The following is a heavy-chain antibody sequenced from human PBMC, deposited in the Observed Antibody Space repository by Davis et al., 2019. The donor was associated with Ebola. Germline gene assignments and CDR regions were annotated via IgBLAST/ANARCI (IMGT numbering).Heavy chain of an antibody. J-gene: IGHJ4*02. CDR1: GFTFVDYY. CDR2: ISLNSGST. D-gene: IGHD3-16*01. V-gene: IGHV1-2*02. Sequence: ASVKVSCKASGFTFVDYYMHWVRQAPGQGPQWMGWISLNSGSTKYSNKFQGRVTMTRDTSINTAHMELSGLRSDDTAVYYCARDDKVMHFDYWGQGTLVTVSS. CDR3: ARDDKVMHFDY.